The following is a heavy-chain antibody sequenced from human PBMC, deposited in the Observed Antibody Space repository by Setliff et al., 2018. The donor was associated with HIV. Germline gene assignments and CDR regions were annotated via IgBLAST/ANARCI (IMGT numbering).Heavy chain of an antibody. D-gene: IGHD3-22*01. Sequence: SETLSLTCAVYGGSFSGYYWSWIRQPPGKGLEWIGEINESGTSNSNPSLESRVTMSVDASKTHFSLKLSSVTAADTALYFCARGRQGLYYYSSGFSRGRYYDLWGQVTLFTVSS. V-gene: IGHV4-34*01. CDR2: INESGTS. CDR1: GGSFSGYY. J-gene: IGHJ4*02. CDR3: ARGRQGLYYYSSGFSRGRYYDL.